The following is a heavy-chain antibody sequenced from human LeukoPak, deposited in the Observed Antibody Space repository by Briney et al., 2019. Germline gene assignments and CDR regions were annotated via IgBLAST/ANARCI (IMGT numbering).Heavy chain of an antibody. J-gene: IGHJ5*02. CDR2: IIPIFGTA. V-gene: IGHV1-69*13. CDR1: GGTFSSYA. Sequence: SVKVSCKSSGGTFSSYAISWVRQAPGQGLEWMGGIIPIFGTANYSQKFQGRVTITADESTSTAYMELSSLRSEDTAVYYCAVAARPTVYNWFDPRGQGTLVNVSS. CDR3: AVAARPTVYNWFDP. D-gene: IGHD4-17*01.